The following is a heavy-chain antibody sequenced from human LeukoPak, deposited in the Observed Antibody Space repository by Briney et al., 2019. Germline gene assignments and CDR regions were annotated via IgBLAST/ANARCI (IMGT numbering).Heavy chain of an antibody. J-gene: IGHJ4*02. CDR2: IIPIFGTA. CDR1: GGTFSSYA. V-gene: IGHV1-69*05. CDR3: ARGRSGSSEIDY. D-gene: IGHD3-10*01. Sequence: SVKVSCKSSGGTFSSYAISWVRQAPGQGLEWMGGIIPIFGTANYAQKFQGRVTITTDESTSTAYMELSSLRSEDTAVYYCARGRSGSSEIDYWGQGTLVTVSS.